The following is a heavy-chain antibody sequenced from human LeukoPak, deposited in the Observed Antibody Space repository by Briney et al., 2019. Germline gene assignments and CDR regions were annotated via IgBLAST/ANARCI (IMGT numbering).Heavy chain of an antibody. Sequence: SGGSLRLSCAASGFTFSTYWMIWVRQAPGKGLEWVANIKEEGSEKYHVDSVKGRFTIARDNAKNSLYLQMNRLRAEDTAVYYCARAVDDYVWGSYRPPGHWGQGTLVTVSS. CDR3: ARAVDDYVWGSYRPPGH. CDR2: IKEEGSEK. CDR1: GFTFSTYW. D-gene: IGHD3-16*02. V-gene: IGHV3-7*05. J-gene: IGHJ4*02.